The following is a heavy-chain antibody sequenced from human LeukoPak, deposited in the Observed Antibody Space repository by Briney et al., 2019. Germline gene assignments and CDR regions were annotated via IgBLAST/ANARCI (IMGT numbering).Heavy chain of an antibody. V-gene: IGHV4-59*08. J-gene: IGHJ4*02. D-gene: IGHD5-18*01. Sequence: SETLSPTCTVSGGSISSYYWSWIRQPPGKGLEWIGYIYYSGSTNYNPSLKSRVTISVDTSKNQFSLKLSSVTAADTAVYYCARHGYTAMVDYWGQGTLVTVSS. CDR3: ARHGYTAMVDY. CDR1: GGSISSYY. CDR2: IYYSGST.